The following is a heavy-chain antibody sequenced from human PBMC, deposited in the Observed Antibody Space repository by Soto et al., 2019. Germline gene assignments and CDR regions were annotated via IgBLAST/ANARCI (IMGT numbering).Heavy chain of an antibody. Sequence: GGSLRLSCAASGFTFSSYWMHWVRQAPGKGLVWVSRINSDGSSTSYADSVKGRFTISRDNSKNTLYLQMNSLRAEDTAVYYCAKDILTGYYYYYGMDVWGQGTTVTVSS. D-gene: IGHD3-9*01. V-gene: IGHV3-74*01. CDR2: INSDGSST. J-gene: IGHJ6*02. CDR1: GFTFSSYW. CDR3: AKDILTGYYYYYGMDV.